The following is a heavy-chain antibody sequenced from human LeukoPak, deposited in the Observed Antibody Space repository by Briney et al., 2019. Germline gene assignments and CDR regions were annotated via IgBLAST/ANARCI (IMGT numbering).Heavy chain of an antibody. V-gene: IGHV3-23*01. CDR2: ISGSGGST. CDR3: AKATYYDFWSGPTFDY. Sequence: GGSLRLSCAASGFTFSIYAMSWVRQAPGRGMEWVSAISGSGGSTYYADSVKGRFTISRDNSKNTLYLQMNSLRAEDTAVYYCAKATYYDFWSGPTFDYWGQGTLVTVSS. D-gene: IGHD3-3*01. J-gene: IGHJ4*02. CDR1: GFTFSIYA.